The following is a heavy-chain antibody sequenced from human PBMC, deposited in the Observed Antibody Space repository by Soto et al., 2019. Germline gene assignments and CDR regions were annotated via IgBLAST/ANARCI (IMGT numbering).Heavy chain of an antibody. V-gene: IGHV4-34*01. CDR1: GGSFSGYY. Sequence: SETLSLTCAVYGGSFSGYYWSWIRQPPGKGLEWIGEINHSGSTNYNPSLKSRVTISVDTSKNQFSLKLSSVTAADTAVYYCARPSGSWNHYGMDVWGQGTTVTVSS. J-gene: IGHJ6*02. D-gene: IGHD1-26*01. CDR2: INHSGST. CDR3: ARPSGSWNHYGMDV.